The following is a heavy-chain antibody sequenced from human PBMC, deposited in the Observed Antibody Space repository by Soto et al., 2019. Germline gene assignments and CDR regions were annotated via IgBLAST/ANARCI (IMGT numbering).Heavy chain of an antibody. J-gene: IGHJ2*01. Sequence: EVQLVESGGGLVKPGGSLRLSCAASGFTFSSYSMNWVRQAPGKGLEWVSSISSSSSYIYYADSVKGRFTISRDNAKNSLYLQMNSLRAEDTAVYYCARDDRERCSSTGCDVWYFDLWGRGTLVTVSS. CDR1: GFTFSSYS. D-gene: IGHD2-2*01. V-gene: IGHV3-21*01. CDR3: ARDDRERCSSTGCDVWYFDL. CDR2: ISSSSSYI.